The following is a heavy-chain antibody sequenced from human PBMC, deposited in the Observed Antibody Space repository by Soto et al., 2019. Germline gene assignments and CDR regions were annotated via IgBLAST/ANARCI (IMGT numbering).Heavy chain of an antibody. CDR1: GGSISSCGYY. Sequence: SETLSLTCTVSGGSISSCGYYWSWIRHHPGKGLDWIGYIYYSGSTYYNPSLKSRVTISVDTSKNQFSLKLSSVTAADTAVYYCARGVPNYYDSSGYLNWFDPWGQGTLVTVSS. J-gene: IGHJ5*02. D-gene: IGHD3-22*01. CDR2: IYYSGST. V-gene: IGHV4-31*03. CDR3: ARGVPNYYDSSGYLNWFDP.